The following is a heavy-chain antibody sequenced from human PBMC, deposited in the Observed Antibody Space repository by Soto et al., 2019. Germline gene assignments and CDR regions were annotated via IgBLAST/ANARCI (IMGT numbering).Heavy chain of an antibody. D-gene: IGHD2-21*01. Sequence: QVQLVESGGGVVQPGRSLRLTCAASGFTFSTYGMYWVRQAPGKGLEWVAVIWYDGSNKYYADSVKGRFTISRDNSKNTLYLQMNSLRAEDTAVYYCAREIRHSPLPSYGMDVWGQGTTVTVSS. CDR1: GFTFSTYG. J-gene: IGHJ6*02. CDR3: AREIRHSPLPSYGMDV. CDR2: IWYDGSNK. V-gene: IGHV3-33*01.